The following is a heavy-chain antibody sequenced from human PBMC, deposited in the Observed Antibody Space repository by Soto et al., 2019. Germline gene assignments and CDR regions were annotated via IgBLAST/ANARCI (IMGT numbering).Heavy chain of an antibody. D-gene: IGHD2-2*01. CDR2: INAGNGNT. Sequence: ASVKVSCKASGYTFTSYAMHWVRQAPGQRLEWMGWINAGNGNTKYSQKFRGRVTITRDTSASTAYMELSSLRSEDTAVYYCARDTPDPGIVVVPAARPDGMDVWGQGTTVTVSS. CDR1: GYTFTSYA. J-gene: IGHJ6*02. CDR3: ARDTPDPGIVVVPAARPDGMDV. V-gene: IGHV1-3*01.